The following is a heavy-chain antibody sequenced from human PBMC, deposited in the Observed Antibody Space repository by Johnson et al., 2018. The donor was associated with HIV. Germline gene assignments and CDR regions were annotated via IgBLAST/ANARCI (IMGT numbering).Heavy chain of an antibody. D-gene: IGHD1-26*01. CDR2: INWNGGRT. Sequence: VQLVESGGVVVRPGGSLRLSCAASGFTFDDHGMSWVRHGSGKGLEWVSGINWNGGRTGYADSVKGRFTISRDNSKNTLYLQMNSLRDEDTAVYYCAKDVYSGSFDSAFDIWGQGTMVTVSS. V-gene: IGHV3-20*04. CDR3: AKDVYSGSFDSAFDI. J-gene: IGHJ3*02. CDR1: GFTFDDHG.